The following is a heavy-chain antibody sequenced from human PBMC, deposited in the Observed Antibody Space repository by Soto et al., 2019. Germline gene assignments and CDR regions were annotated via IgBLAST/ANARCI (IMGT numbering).Heavy chain of an antibody. V-gene: IGHV4-31*03. J-gene: IGHJ4*02. D-gene: IGHD4-4*01. Sequence: SETLSLTCTVSGGSISSGGYYWSWIRQHPGKGLEWIGYIYYSGSTYYNPSLKSRVTISVDTSKNQFSLKLSSVTAADTAVYYCARGEEDSNYFDYWGQGTLVTVSS. CDR1: GGSISSGGYY. CDR3: ARGEEDSNYFDY. CDR2: IYYSGST.